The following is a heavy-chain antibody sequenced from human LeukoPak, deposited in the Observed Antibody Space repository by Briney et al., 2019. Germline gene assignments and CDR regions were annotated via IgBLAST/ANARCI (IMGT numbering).Heavy chain of an antibody. CDR2: ITSTSNTI. CDR1: GFIFSTYE. J-gene: IGHJ4*02. V-gene: IGHV3-48*03. Sequence: GGSLRLSCAASGFIFSTYEMNWVHQAPGKGLEWVSYITSTSNTIYYADSVKGRFTISRDNAKNSLYLQMSSLRVEDTAVYYCTRDKSVTGVGPFDYWGQGTLVTVSS. CDR3: TRDKSVTGVGPFDY. D-gene: IGHD6-19*01.